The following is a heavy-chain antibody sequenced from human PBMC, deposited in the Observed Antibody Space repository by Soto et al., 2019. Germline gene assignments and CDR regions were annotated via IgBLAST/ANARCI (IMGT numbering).Heavy chain of an antibody. D-gene: IGHD1-20*01. CDR3: ASFSNWNPLSYHAMHV. J-gene: IGHJ6*02. CDR2: VIPLHNTS. V-gene: IGHV1-69*08. CDR1: GGAFTNYS. Sequence: SVKVSCKVSGGAFTNYSLNWVRHAPGQGLEWLGGVIPLHNTSNYSLKFLGRGTITADSSSRTVYMHLSGLTSDDTATYYCASFSNWNPLSYHAMHVWGPGTTLTF.